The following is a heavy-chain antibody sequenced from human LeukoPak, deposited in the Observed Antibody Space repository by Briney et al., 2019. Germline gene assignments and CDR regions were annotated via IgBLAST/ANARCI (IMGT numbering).Heavy chain of an antibody. J-gene: IGHJ4*02. CDR2: IKQDGSEK. D-gene: IGHD3-3*01. CDR3: ARDRPADFWSGYYTGLPYYFDY. Sequence: GGSLRLSCAASGFTFSSYWMGWVRQAPGKGLEWVANIKQDGSEKYYVDSVKGRFTISRDNAKNSLYLQMNSLRAEDTAVYYCARDRPADFWSGYYTGLPYYFDYWGQGTLVTVSS. V-gene: IGHV3-7*03. CDR1: GFTFSSYW.